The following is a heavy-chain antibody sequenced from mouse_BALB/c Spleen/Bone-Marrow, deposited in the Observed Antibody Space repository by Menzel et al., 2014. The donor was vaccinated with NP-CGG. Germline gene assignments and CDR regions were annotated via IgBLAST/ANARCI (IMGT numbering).Heavy chain of an antibody. CDR3: ARPYYRYDGCYCDV. J-gene: IGHJ1*01. V-gene: IGHV7-3*02. CDR2: IRNKANGYTT. D-gene: IGHD2-14*01. CDR1: GFTFTDYY. Sequence: EVMLVESGGGLVQPGGSLRLSCATSGFTFTDYYMSWVRQPPGKALEWLGFIRNKANGYTTEYSASVKGRFTISRDNSQSILYLQMNTLRAEDSATYYCARPYYRYDGCYCDVWGAGTTVTVSS.